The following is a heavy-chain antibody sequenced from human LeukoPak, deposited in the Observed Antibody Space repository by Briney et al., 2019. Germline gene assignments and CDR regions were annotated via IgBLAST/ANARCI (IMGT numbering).Heavy chain of an antibody. V-gene: IGHV3-15*01. CDR3: TTDPFFGDYGDYFDY. D-gene: IGHD4-17*01. Sequence: GGSLRLSCAASGFTFTYAWMSWVRQSPGKGLEWVGRIKSKTDGGTTDYPAPVNGRFTISRDDSKKTLYLQMHSLQTEDTAVYYCTTDPFFGDYGDYFDYWGQGTLVTVSS. J-gene: IGHJ4*02. CDR2: IKSKTDGGTT. CDR1: GFTFTYAW.